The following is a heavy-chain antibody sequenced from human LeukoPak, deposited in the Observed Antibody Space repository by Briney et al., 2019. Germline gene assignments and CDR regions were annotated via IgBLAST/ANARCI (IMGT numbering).Heavy chain of an antibody. V-gene: IGHV3-33*01. CDR1: GFTFSSYG. J-gene: IGHJ4*02. Sequence: PGGSLRLSSAASGFTFSSYGMYCVRQAPGEGGEWVAGIWYDGSNIYYADSVKGRFTISRDNSKNTLYLQMNSLRAEDTAVYYCARAGGRGIDYWGQGTLVTVSS. CDR2: IWYDGSNI. CDR3: ARAGGRGIDY. D-gene: IGHD3-10*01.